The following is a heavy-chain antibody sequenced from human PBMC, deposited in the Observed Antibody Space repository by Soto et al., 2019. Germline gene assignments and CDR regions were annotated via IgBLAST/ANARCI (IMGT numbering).Heavy chain of an antibody. CDR1: GGTFSSYT. Sequence: QVQLVQSGAEVKKPGSSVKVSCKASGGTFSSYTISWVRQAPGQGLEWMGRIIPILGIANYAQKFQGRVTITADKSTSTAYMELSSLGSEDTAVYYCARAGSLGYCSGGSCYLGGAFDIWGQGTMVTVSS. CDR3: ARAGSLGYCSGGSCYLGGAFDI. D-gene: IGHD2-15*01. J-gene: IGHJ3*02. CDR2: IIPILGIA. V-gene: IGHV1-69*02.